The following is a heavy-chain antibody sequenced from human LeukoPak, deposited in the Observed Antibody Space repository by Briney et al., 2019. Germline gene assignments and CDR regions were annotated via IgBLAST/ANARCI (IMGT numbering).Heavy chain of an antibody. D-gene: IGHD3-22*01. CDR1: GGSISSSSYY. CDR3: ARRNYYDSSGYYPYYYYYMDV. CDR2: IKYSGST. Sequence: ETLSLTCTVSGGSISSSSYYWGWIRQPPGKGLEWIGSIKYSGSTYYNPSLKSRVTISVDTSKNQFSLKLSSVTAADTAVYYCARRNYYDSSGYYPYYYYYMDVWGKGTTVTVSS. V-gene: IGHV4-39*01. J-gene: IGHJ6*03.